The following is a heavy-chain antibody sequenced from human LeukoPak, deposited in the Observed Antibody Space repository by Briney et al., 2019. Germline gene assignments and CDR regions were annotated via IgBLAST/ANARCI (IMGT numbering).Heavy chain of an antibody. V-gene: IGHV4-31*03. D-gene: IGHD3-22*01. J-gene: IGHJ4*02. CDR1: GGSISIGGYY. Sequence: SETLSLTCTVSGGSISIGGYYWSWIRQHPGKGLEWIGYIYYSGSTYYNPSLKSRVTISVDTSKNQFSLKLSSVTAADTAVYYCARASYYYDSSGYYIYFDYWGQGTLVTVSP. CDR3: ARASYYYDSSGYYIYFDY. CDR2: IYYSGST.